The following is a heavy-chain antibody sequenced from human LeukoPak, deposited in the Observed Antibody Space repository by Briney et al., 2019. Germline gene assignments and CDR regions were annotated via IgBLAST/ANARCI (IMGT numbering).Heavy chain of an antibody. D-gene: IGHD1-26*01. CDR3: ARIPSSSRGSADY. CDR1: GYTFSSYA. CDR2: IIPILGIA. J-gene: IGHJ4*02. Sequence: GASVKVSCKASGYTFSSYAISWVRQAPGQGLEWMGRIIPILGIANYAQKFQGRVTITADKSTSTAYMELSSLRSEDTAVYYCARIPSSSRGSADYWGQGTLVTVSS. V-gene: IGHV1-69*04.